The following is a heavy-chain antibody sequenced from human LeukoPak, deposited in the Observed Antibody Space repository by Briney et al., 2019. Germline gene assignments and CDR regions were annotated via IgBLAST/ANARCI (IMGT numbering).Heavy chain of an antibody. CDR1: GFTFSSYW. J-gene: IGHJ4*02. CDR2: INSDGSST. Sequence: GGSLRLSCVASGFTFSSYWMHWVRQAPGKGLVWVSRINSDGSSTSYADSVKGRFTISRGNAKNTLYLQMNSLRAEDTAIYYCARAYSSAWYVPGDYWGQGTLVTVSS. V-gene: IGHV3-74*01. CDR3: ARAYSSAWYVPGDY. D-gene: IGHD6-19*01.